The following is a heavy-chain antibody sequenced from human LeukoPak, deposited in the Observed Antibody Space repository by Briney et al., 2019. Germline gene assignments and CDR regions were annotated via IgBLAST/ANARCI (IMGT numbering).Heavy chain of an antibody. CDR3: ATQYSSSWFIDY. D-gene: IGHD6-13*01. CDR1: GLTFSSYA. J-gene: IGHJ4*02. Sequence: GGSLRLSCAASGLTFSSYAMHWVRQAPGKGLEWVAVISYDGSNKYYADSVKGRFTISRDNSKNTLYLQMNSLRAEDTAVYYCATQYSSSWFIDYWGQGTLVTVSS. CDR2: ISYDGSNK. V-gene: IGHV3-30-3*01.